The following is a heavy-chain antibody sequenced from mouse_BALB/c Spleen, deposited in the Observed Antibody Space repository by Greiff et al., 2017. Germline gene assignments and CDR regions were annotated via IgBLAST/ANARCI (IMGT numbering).Heavy chain of an antibody. V-gene: IGHV3-2*02. CDR1: GYSITSAYA. CDR3: AKDGTYVGWFAY. Sequence: EVKLMESGPGLVTPSPSLSLPCTVTGYSITSAYAWNWIRQFPGNKLEWMGYISYSGSTSYNPSLKSRISITRDTSKNQFFLQLNSVTTEDTATYYCAKDGTYVGWFAYWGQGTLVTVSA. CDR2: ISYSGST. J-gene: IGHJ3*01. D-gene: IGHD2-1*01.